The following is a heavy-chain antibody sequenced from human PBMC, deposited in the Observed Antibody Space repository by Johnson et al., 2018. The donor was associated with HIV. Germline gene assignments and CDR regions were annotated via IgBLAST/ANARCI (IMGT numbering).Heavy chain of an antibody. Sequence: QVQLVESGGGLVQPGGSLRLSCAASGFTFSSYAMHWVRQAPGKGLEWVAIIYYDGTNKYYADSVKGRFTISRDNSKNTLSLQMISLRAEDTAVYYCARIIIEYYYESSVGAFDIWGQGTMVTVSS. CDR3: ARIIIEYYYESSVGAFDI. CDR2: IYYDGTNK. D-gene: IGHD3-22*01. J-gene: IGHJ3*02. CDR1: GFTFSSYA. V-gene: IGHV3-30*03.